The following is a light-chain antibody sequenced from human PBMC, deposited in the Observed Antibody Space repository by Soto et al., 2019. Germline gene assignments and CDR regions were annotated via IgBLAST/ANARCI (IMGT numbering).Light chain of an antibody. CDR2: LGS. CDR1: QSLLYNGYNY. CDR3: MQALQLRT. Sequence: DIVMTQSPLSLPVTPGEPASISCRSSQSLLYNGYNYLDWYLQKPGQSPQLLIYLGSNRASGVPDRFSGIGSGTDFTLKISRVEAEDVGVYYCMQALQLRTFGQGTKVEIK. V-gene: IGKV2-28*01. J-gene: IGKJ1*01.